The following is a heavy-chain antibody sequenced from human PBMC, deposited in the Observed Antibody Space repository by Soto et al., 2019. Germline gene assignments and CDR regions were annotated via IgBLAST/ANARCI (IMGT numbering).Heavy chain of an antibody. Sequence: PSETLSLTCTFSGGSISSGDYYWSWIRQPPGKGLEWIGYIYYSGSTYYNPSLKSRVTISVDTSKNQFSLKLSSVTAADTAVYYCARCVRAIVATISRWVVPWGQGTLDTVYS. CDR2: IYYSGST. V-gene: IGHV4-30-4*01. D-gene: IGHD5-12*01. CDR3: ARCVRAIVATISRWVVP. CDR1: GGSISSGDYY. J-gene: IGHJ5*02.